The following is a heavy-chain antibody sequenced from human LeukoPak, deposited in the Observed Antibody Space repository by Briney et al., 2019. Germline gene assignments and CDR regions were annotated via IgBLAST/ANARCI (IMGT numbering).Heavy chain of an antibody. CDR1: GYTFTGYY. J-gene: IGHJ4*02. CDR3: ARMVGATIGAFDF. CDR2: INPSSGGT. Sequence: GASVKVSCKASGYTFTGYYIHWVRQAPGQGREWMGWINPSSGGTNYAQKFQGRVTITRDTSITTAYMELSRLRSDDTALYYCARMVGATIGAFDFWGQGTLVTVSS. D-gene: IGHD1-26*01. V-gene: IGHV1-2*02.